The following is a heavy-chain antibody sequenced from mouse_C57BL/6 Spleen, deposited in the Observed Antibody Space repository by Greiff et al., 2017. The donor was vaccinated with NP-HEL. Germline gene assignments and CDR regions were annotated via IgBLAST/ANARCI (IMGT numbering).Heavy chain of an antibody. CDR2: FYPGSGSI. CDR1: GYTFTEYT. J-gene: IGHJ4*01. D-gene: IGHD2-10*02. Sequence: VQLQQSGAELVKPGASVKLSCKASGYTFTEYTIHWVKQRSGQGLEWIGWFYPGSGSIKYNEKFKDKATLTADKSSSTVYMELSRLTSEDSAVYFCARHEDRRYGNYLYAMDYWGQGTSVTVSS. V-gene: IGHV1-62-2*01. CDR3: ARHEDRRYGNYLYAMDY.